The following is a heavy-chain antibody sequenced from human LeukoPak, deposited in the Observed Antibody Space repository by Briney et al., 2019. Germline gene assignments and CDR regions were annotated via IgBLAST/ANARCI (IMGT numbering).Heavy chain of an antibody. D-gene: IGHD6-13*01. CDR3: ARVYYSNSYDYWYFDL. J-gene: IGHJ2*01. CDR1: GGSIRSYY. CDR2: IYYSGST. Sequence: SETLSLTCTVSGGSIRSYYWSWIRQPPGKGLEWIAYIYYSGSTNYNPSLKSRVTISVDTSKNQFSLKLCSVTAADTAVYYCARVYYSNSYDYWYFDLWGRGTLVTVSS. V-gene: IGHV4-59*01.